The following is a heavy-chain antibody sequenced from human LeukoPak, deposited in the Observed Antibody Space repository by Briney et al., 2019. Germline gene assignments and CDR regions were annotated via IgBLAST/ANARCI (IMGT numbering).Heavy chain of an antibody. J-gene: IGHJ4*02. Sequence: PGGSLRLSCAASGFTFSSYSMNWVRQAPGKGLEWVSVIYSGGSTYYADSVKGRFTISRDNSKNTLYLQMNSLRAEDTAVYYCARGKTEFDYWGQGTLVTVSS. CDR3: ARGKTEFDY. CDR1: GFTFSSYS. D-gene: IGHD1-1*01. V-gene: IGHV3-53*01. CDR2: IYSGGST.